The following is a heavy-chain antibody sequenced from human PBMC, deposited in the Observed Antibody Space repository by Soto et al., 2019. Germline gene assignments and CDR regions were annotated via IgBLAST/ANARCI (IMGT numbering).Heavy chain of an antibody. V-gene: IGHV4-30-4*01. Sequence: QVQLQESGPGLVKPSQTLSLTCNVSGDSVNSGNYYWSWIRQPPGKGLEYIGYIFYTGSAYYNSSLKSRVTISVDTSKNQFSLRLTSVTAADTAVYCARVGGQRVLDSWGQGTLVTVSS. CDR1: GDSVNSGNYY. J-gene: IGHJ4*02. D-gene: IGHD3-16*01. CDR3: ARVGGQRVLDS. CDR2: IFYTGSA.